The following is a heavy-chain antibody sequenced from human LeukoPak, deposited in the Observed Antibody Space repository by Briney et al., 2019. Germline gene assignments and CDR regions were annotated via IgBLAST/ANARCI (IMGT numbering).Heavy chain of an antibody. CDR2: IYPGDSDT. Sequence: GESLKISCKGSGYSFTSYWIGWVRQKPGKGLEWMGIIYPGDSDTRNSPSLQGQVIISVDKSISTAYLQWSSLKASDAATYYCARSSHYYYGSGPLHAYYFDYWGQGTLVTVSS. CDR1: GYSFTSYW. J-gene: IGHJ4*02. V-gene: IGHV5-51*01. D-gene: IGHD3-10*01. CDR3: ARSSHYYYGSGPLHAYYFDY.